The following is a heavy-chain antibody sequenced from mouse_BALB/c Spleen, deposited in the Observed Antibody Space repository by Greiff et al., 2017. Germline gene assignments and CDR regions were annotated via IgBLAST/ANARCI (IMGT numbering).Heavy chain of an antibody. CDR1: GYTFTSYT. CDR2: INPSSGYT. Sequence: VQLQQSGAELARPGASVKMSCKASGYTFTSYTMHWVKQRPGQGLEWIGYINPSSGYTNYNQKFKDKATLTADKSSSTAYMKLSSLTSEDSAVYDSARKLRRKYFDYWGQGTTLTVSS. CDR3: ARKLRRKYFDY. J-gene: IGHJ2*01. V-gene: IGHV1-4*01.